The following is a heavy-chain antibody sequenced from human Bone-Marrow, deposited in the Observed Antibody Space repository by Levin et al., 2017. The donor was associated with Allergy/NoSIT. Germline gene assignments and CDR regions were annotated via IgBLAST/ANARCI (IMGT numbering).Heavy chain of an antibody. J-gene: IGHJ3*02. CDR3: AREEYCSGAYCYSPFAFDI. CDR2: FIPLLDTG. V-gene: IGHV1-69*08. D-gene: IGHD2-15*01. CDR1: GDSLYSHP. Sequence: VASVKVSCKASGDSLYSHPISWVRQAPGQGLEWMGRFIPLLDTGNYAQKFHNRVTIIADNSTNTAYMELTGLKSEDTALYYCAREEYCSGAYCYSPFAFDIWGQGTMITVSS.